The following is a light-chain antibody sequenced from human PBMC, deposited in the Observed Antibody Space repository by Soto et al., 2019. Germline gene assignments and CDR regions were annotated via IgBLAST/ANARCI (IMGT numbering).Light chain of an antibody. CDR3: SSFTSSSTWV. V-gene: IGLV2-14*01. Sequence: QSVLTQPASVSGSPGQSITISCTGTNSDVGGYNYVSWYQQHPGKAPKLMIYDVSNRPSGVSNRFSGSKSGSTASLTISGLQAEDEADYYCSSFTSSSTWVFGGGTQLTVL. J-gene: IGLJ3*02. CDR2: DVS. CDR1: NSDVGGYNY.